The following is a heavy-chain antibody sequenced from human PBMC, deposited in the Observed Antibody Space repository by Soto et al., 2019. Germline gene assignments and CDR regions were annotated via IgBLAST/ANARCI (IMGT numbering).Heavy chain of an antibody. CDR2: IYYSGST. D-gene: IGHD1-7*01. J-gene: IGHJ6*02. Sequence: KPXETLSLTGTVSGGSISSSSYYWGWIRQPPGKGLEWIGSIYYSGSTYYNPSLKSRVTISVDTSKNQFSLKLSSVTAADTAVYYCARGGQLELRWSYGMDVWGQGTTVTVSS. CDR3: ARGGQLELRWSYGMDV. CDR1: GGSISSSSYY. V-gene: IGHV4-39*01.